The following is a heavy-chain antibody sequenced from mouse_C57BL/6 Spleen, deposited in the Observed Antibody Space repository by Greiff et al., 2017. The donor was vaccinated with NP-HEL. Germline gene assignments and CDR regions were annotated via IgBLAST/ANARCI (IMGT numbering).Heavy chain of an antibody. CDR3: ARGGGSSYNYAMDY. Sequence: QVQLQQPGTELVKPGASVKLSCKASGYTFTSYWMHWVKQRPGQGLEWIGEIDPSDSYTNYNQKFKGKSTLTVDKSSSTAYMQLSSLTSEDSAVYYCARGGGSSYNYAMDYWGQGTSVTVSS. CDR1: GYTFTSYW. CDR2: IDPSDSYT. V-gene: IGHV1-69*01. D-gene: IGHD1-1*01. J-gene: IGHJ4*01.